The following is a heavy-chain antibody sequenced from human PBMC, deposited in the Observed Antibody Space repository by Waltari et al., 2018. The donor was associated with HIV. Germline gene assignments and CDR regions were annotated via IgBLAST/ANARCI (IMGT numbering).Heavy chain of an antibody. CDR1: GFTFSSYW. CDR2: IKQDGSEK. Sequence: EVQLVESGGGLVQPGGSLRLSCAASGFTFSSYWMSWVRQAPGKGLEWVANIKQDGSEKYDVDSVKGRFTISRDNAKNSLYLQMNSLRAEDTAVYYCARPSAAGRFDYWGQGTLVTVSS. J-gene: IGHJ4*02. V-gene: IGHV3-7*01. CDR3: ARPSAAGRFDY. D-gene: IGHD6-13*01.